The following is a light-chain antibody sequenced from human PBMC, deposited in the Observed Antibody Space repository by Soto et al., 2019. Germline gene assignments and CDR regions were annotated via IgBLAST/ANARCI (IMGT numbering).Light chain of an antibody. Sequence: QSVLTQPPSASGTPGQRGTISFSGSSSNIGSNTVILYQQLPGTAPKLLIYSNNQRPSGVPDRFSASKSGTSASLVISGLQSEDEADYYSATWDDSLNGYVFGSGTKV. CDR3: ATWDDSLNGYV. CDR2: SNN. V-gene: IGLV1-44*01. J-gene: IGLJ1*01. CDR1: SSNIGSNT.